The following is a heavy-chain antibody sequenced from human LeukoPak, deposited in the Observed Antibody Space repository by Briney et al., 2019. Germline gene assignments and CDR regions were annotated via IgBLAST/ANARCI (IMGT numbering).Heavy chain of an antibody. V-gene: IGHV3-15*01. J-gene: IGHJ5*02. D-gene: IGHD3-10*01. CDR2: IKSKTAGGAT. CDR3: YSSGRGP. CDR1: GLTFSNAW. Sequence: GGSLRLSCEASGLTFSNAWMTWVRQTPGKGLEWVGRIKSKTAGGATDYAAPVKGRFTISRDDSEKTAFLQMSSLQSEDTAVYFCYSSGRGPWGQGTLVIVSS.